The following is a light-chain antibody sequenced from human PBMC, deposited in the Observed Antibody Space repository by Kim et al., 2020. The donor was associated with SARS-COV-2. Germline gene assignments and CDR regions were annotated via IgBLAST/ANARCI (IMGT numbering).Light chain of an antibody. CDR3: HQYASSPLT. V-gene: IGKV3-20*01. J-gene: IGKJ3*01. Sequence: SRSYLAWYQQKPGRAPRLLICGASSRATGIPDRFSGSGSGTDFTLTISRLEPEDFAVYYCHQYASSPLTFGPGTKVDIK. CDR2: GAS. CDR1: SRSY.